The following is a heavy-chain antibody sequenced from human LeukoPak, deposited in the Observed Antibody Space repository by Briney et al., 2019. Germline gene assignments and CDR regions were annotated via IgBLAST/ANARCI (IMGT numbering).Heavy chain of an antibody. Sequence: SETLSLTCAVYGGSFSGYYWSWIRQPPGKGLEWIGEINHSGSTNYNPSLKSRVTISVDTSKNQFSLKLSSVTAADTAVYYCAGGSSAVAGTCWFDPWGQGTLVTVSS. J-gene: IGHJ5*02. CDR2: INHSGST. D-gene: IGHD6-19*01. V-gene: IGHV4-34*01. CDR1: GGSFSGYY. CDR3: AGGSSAVAGTCWFDP.